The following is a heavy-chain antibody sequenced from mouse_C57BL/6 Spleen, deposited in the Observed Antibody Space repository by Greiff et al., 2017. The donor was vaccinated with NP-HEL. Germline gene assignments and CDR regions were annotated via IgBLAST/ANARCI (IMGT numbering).Heavy chain of an antibody. Sequence: VQLQQSGPELVKPGASVKISCKASGYSFTGYYMNWVKQSPEKSLEWIGEINPSTGGTTYNQKFKAKATLTVDKSSSTAYMQLKSLTSEDSAVEYCARHYDGNFADWGQGTLVTVSA. J-gene: IGHJ3*01. CDR2: INPSTGGT. CDR3: ARHYDGNFAD. D-gene: IGHD1-1*01. CDR1: GYSFTGYY. V-gene: IGHV1-42*01.